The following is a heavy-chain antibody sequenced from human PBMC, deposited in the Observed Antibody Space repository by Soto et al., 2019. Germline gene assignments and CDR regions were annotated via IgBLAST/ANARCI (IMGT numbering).Heavy chain of an antibody. J-gene: IGHJ4*02. CDR1: GFTFNNYA. CDR3: VKEALSGRHFEY. CDR2: IRESGGNT. D-gene: IGHD1-1*01. Sequence: GGSLRLSCAASGFTFNNYAMNWVRQAPGKGLEWVSVIRESGGNTYYADFVKGRFTISRDNSKNTLFLQMNSLRAEDTAVYYCVKEALSGRHFEYWGQGTLVTVSS. V-gene: IGHV3-23*01.